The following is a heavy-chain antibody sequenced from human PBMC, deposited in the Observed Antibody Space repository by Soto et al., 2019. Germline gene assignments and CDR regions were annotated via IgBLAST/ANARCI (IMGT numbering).Heavy chain of an antibody. Sequence: QLQLQESAPGLVKPSETLSLTCTVSGGSISSSSYYWGWIRQPPGKGLEWIGSIYYSGSTYYNPSLKSRVTISVDTSKNQFSLKLSSVTAADTAVYDCARLVLFHYYMDVWGKGSTVTVSS. CDR1: GGSISSSSYY. V-gene: IGHV4-39*01. CDR3: ARLVLFHYYMDV. J-gene: IGHJ6*03. CDR2: IYYSGST. D-gene: IGHD2-2*01.